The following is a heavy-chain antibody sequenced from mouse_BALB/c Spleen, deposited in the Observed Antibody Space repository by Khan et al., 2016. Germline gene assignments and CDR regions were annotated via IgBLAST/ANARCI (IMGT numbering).Heavy chain of an antibody. Sequence: EVQLVESGGGLVQPGGSRKLSCAASGFTFSNFVMHWIRPAPEKRLEGVAYISSGSGTMYFADTVTCRFTISRANPKNTLFLQRTRRRSEDTAIYYGARLKDWDVPFVYWVQGTTLTVSS. J-gene: IGHJ2*01. CDR3: ARLKDWDVPFVY. CDR2: ISSGSGTM. D-gene: IGHD4-1*01. V-gene: IGHV5-17*02. CDR1: GFTFSNFV.